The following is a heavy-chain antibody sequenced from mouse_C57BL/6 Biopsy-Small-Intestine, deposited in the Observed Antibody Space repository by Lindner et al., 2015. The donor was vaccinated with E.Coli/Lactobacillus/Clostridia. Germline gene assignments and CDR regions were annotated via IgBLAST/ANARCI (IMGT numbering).Heavy chain of an antibody. V-gene: IGHV1-47*01. J-gene: IGHJ2*01. D-gene: IGHD1-1*01. Sequence: VQLQESGAELVKPGASVKMSCKASGYTFTTYPIEWMKQNHGKSLEWIGNFHPYNDDTKYNRKLQGQGHIDCKKNPLAQSTLELSRLTSDDSAVYYCARGGNYYGSRFDYWGQGTTLTVSS. CDR2: FHPYNDDT. CDR3: ARGGNYYGSRFDY. CDR1: GYTFTTYP.